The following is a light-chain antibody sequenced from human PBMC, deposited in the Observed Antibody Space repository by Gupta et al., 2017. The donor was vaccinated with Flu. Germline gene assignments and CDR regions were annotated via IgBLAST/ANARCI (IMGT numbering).Light chain of an antibody. Sequence: VTLGQPASNTGRSSQSAVHSDGNNYLRWLQQRAGQSPRRLIYPVSYAESGLPERFSGSGSGTNFTLKISMVDAEDVGIYFCMQGEHWPRAFGQGTTVEIK. CDR1: QSAVHSDGNNY. V-gene: IGKV2-30*02. CDR2: PVS. J-gene: IGKJ1*01. CDR3: MQGEHWPRA.